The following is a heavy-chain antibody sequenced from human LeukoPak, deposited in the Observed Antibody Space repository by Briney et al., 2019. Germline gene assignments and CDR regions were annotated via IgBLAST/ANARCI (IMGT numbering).Heavy chain of an antibody. CDR1: GGSFSGYY. CDR3: ARPQEYNTRPSYYYYGMDV. D-gene: IGHD6-6*01. CDR2: INHSGST. J-gene: IGHJ6*02. Sequence: SETLSLTCAVYGGSFSGYYWSWIRQPPGKGLEWIGEINHSGSTNYNPSLKSRVTISADTSKDQFSLKLSSVTAADTAVYYCARPQEYNTRPSYYYYGMDVWGQGTTVTVSS. V-gene: IGHV4-34*01.